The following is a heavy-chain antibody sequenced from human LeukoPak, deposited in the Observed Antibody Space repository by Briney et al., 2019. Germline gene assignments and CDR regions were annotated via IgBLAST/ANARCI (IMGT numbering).Heavy chain of an antibody. CDR3: AREKFPEGDADYYYYYGMDV. D-gene: IGHD1-14*01. CDR2: ISYDGSNK. CDR1: GFTFSSYA. J-gene: IGHJ6*02. Sequence: GGSLRLSCAASGFTFSSYAMHWARQAPGKGLEWVAVISYDGSNKYYADSVKGRFTISRDNSKNTLYLQMNSLRAEDTAVYYCAREKFPEGDADYYYYYGMDVWGQGTTVTVSS. V-gene: IGHV3-30-3*01.